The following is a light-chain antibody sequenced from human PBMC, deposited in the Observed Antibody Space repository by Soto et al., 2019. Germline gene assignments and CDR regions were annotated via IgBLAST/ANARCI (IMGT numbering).Light chain of an antibody. Sequence: DIQMTQSPSSLSASVVDRVTITCLASQDVRNSLGWYQQKPGKAPKRLIYAASSLQSGVPSRFSGSGSGTEFTLTISSLQPEDFATYYCQQLESYPSTFGGGTKVDIK. CDR2: AAS. V-gene: IGKV1-17*01. CDR1: QDVRNS. J-gene: IGKJ4*01. CDR3: QQLESYPST.